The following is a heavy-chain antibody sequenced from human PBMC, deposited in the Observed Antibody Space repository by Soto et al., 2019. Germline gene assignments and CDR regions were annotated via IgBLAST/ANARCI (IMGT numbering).Heavy chain of an antibody. CDR1: GGTFNTYA. CDR3: AREVQVHTPAFVY. V-gene: IGHV1-69*19. D-gene: IGHD3-10*01. Sequence: QVQLVQSGAEMQKPGSSGKVSCQSSGGTFNTYARNWVRQAPGQGPEWMGDISPMFGAANYAPKFQGRVTITADESTGTSYMQLSSLTSEDTALYFCAREVQVHTPAFVYWGQGTLVTVSS. CDR2: ISPMFGAA. J-gene: IGHJ4*02.